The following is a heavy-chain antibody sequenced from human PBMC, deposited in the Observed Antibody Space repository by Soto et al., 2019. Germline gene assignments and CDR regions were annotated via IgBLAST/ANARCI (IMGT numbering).Heavy chain of an antibody. CDR1: GGSISSSSHY. Sequence: SETLSLTCTVSGGSISSSSHYWGWIRQPPGKGLEWIGSVYFSGSTYYKPSLKSRLSISVDTSKNQFSLRLISVTAADTAVYYGARWGRSGSYFDSGGKGTLVTVSS. D-gene: IGHD3-16*01. CDR2: VYFSGST. CDR3: ARWGRSGSYFDS. J-gene: IGHJ4*02. V-gene: IGHV4-39*01.